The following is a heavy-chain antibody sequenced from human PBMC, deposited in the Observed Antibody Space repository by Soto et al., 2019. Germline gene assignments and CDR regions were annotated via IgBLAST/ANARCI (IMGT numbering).Heavy chain of an antibody. CDR2: ISSYNGNT. V-gene: IGHV1-18*01. D-gene: IGHD2-21*02. CDR3: AIFVVVTARNWFDP. CDR1: GYTFTSHG. J-gene: IGHJ5*02. Sequence: ASVNVSCKASGYTFTSHGISWVRPAPGQGREWMGWISSYNGNTNYAQKLQGRVTMTTDTSTSTAYMELRSLRSDDTAVYYCAIFVVVTARNWFDPWGQGTLVTVSS.